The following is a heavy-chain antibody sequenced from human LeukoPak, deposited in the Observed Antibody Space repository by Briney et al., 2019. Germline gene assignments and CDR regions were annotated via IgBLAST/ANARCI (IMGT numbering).Heavy chain of an antibody. J-gene: IGHJ6*03. CDR2: INTSGST. Sequence: SETLSLTCTVSGGSISSYYWSWIRQPAGKGLEWIGRINTSGSTNYNPSLKSRVTMSVDTSKNQFSLKLSSVTAADTAVYYCARDWVGPRGGYYYYYYYMDVWGKGTTVTVSS. CDR1: GGSISSYY. D-gene: IGHD3-16*01. V-gene: IGHV4-4*07. CDR3: ARDWVGPRGGYYYYYYYMDV.